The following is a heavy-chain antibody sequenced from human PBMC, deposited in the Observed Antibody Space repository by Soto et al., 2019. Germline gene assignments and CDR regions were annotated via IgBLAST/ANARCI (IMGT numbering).Heavy chain of an antibody. CDR1: GYTFTSYA. Sequence: QVQLVQSGAEVKKPGASVKVSCKASGYTFTSYAMHWVRQAPGQRLEWMGWINAGNGNTKYSQKFQGRVTITRDTSASTAYMELSSLRSEDTAVYYCPRAGANIVVVPAAIGWFDPWGQGTLVTVSS. CDR2: INAGNGNT. D-gene: IGHD2-2*01. V-gene: IGHV1-3*01. CDR3: PRAGANIVVVPAAIGWFDP. J-gene: IGHJ5*02.